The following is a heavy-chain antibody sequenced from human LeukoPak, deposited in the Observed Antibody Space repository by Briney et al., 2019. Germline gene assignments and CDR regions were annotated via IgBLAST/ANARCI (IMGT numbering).Heavy chain of an antibody. CDR1: GASFSSYA. CDR2: IIPIFGTP. Sequence: SVNLSCKASGASFSSYAISWVRQAPGQGLEWMGRIIPIFGTPNYTQRFQGRVTITADIVTSTAYMEVNNLTSEDTAVYFCAKQGALRQEYYMDVWGNGTTVTVSS. V-gene: IGHV1-69*06. J-gene: IGHJ6*03. CDR3: AKQGALRQEYYMDV.